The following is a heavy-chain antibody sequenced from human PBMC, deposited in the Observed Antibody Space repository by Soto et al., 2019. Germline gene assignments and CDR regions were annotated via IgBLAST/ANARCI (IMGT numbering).Heavy chain of an antibody. Sequence: EVQLVESGGGLVKPGGSLRLTCAGSTFNFTSYSLNWVRQAPGKGLEWVSSISATSTYIFYADSVKGRFTISRDNAQNSVSLQMNSLRAEDTALYYCARVNSATGSMHFDHWGQGTLVTVPS. CDR3: ARVNSATGSMHFDH. J-gene: IGHJ4*02. CDR2: ISATSTYI. CDR1: TFNFTSYS. V-gene: IGHV3-21*01. D-gene: IGHD3-9*01.